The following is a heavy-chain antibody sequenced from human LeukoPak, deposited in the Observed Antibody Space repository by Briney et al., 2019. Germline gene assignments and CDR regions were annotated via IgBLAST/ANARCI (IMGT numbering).Heavy chain of an antibody. CDR1: GFDFSSYG. J-gene: IGHJ4*02. D-gene: IGHD7-27*01. V-gene: IGHV3-21*04. CDR3: AKDSTVEGSYFDY. CDR2: ISSSSSYT. Sequence: PGGSLRLYCAASGFDFSSYGMNWVRQAPAKGLESTSSISSSSSYTYYADSVKGRFTISRDNAKISLYLQMNSLRAEDTAVYYCAKDSTVEGSYFDYWGQGTLVTVSS.